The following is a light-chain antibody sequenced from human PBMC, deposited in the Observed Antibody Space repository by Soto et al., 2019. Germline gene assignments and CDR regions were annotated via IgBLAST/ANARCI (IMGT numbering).Light chain of an antibody. V-gene: IGLV1-40*01. Sequence: QSVLTQPPSVSGSPGQTVTISCTGSSSDIGANFDVHWYHQLPGTAPKLLIYGNTNRPSGVSNRFSGSKSGDSASLAITGLQAEEEDDYYCQSYDRSISGWVFGGGTQLTVL. CDR1: SSDIGANFD. CDR2: GNT. CDR3: QSYDRSISGWV. J-gene: IGLJ3*02.